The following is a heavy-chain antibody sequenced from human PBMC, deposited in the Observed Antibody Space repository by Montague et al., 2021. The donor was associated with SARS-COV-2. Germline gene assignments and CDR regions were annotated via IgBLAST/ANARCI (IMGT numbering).Heavy chain of an antibody. CDR2: YY. Sequence: YYDYAVSVKSRMTISPDTSKNQFSLQLSSVTPEDRAVYYCARDPSYSLGWAFDYWGQGTLVTVSS. V-gene: IGHV6-1*01. CDR3: ARDPSYSLGWAFDY. D-gene: IGHD5-18*01. J-gene: IGHJ4*02.